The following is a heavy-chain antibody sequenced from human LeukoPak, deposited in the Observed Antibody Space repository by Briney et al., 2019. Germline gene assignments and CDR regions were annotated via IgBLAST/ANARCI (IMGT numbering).Heavy chain of an antibody. Sequence: SETLSLTCSVSGDSIRSSSHFWGWIRQSPGKGLDWIGSFHSSGTTFYNPSLKSRVTISVDTSKNQFSLKVSSVTAADTAVYYCARQEGSSSSSYYYNIDVWGQGTTVTVSS. CDR3: ARQEGSSSSSYYYNIDV. CDR2: FHSSGTT. J-gene: IGHJ6*02. CDR1: GDSIRSSSHF. D-gene: IGHD6-6*01. V-gene: IGHV4-39*01.